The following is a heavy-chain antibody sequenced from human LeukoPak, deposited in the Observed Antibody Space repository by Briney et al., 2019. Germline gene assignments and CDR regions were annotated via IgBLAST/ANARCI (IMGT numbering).Heavy chain of an antibody. CDR2: IKQDGSEK. D-gene: IGHD3-10*01. Sequence: GGSLRLSCAASGFTFSSYWMSWVRQAPGKGLEWVANIKQDGSEKYYVDSVKGRFTISRDNAKNSLYLQMNSLRAEDTAVYYCASLKYYYGSGSFDYWGQGTLVTVSS. V-gene: IGHV3-7*01. CDR3: ASLKYYYGSGSFDY. J-gene: IGHJ4*02. CDR1: GFTFSSYW.